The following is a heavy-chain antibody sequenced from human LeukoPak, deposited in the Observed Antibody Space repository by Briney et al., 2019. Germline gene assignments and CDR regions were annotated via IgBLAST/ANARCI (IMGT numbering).Heavy chain of an antibody. CDR1: GYTFTGYY. J-gene: IGHJ4*02. V-gene: IGHV1-2*02. CDR3: ARIGRYCSGGSCDGY. Sequence: ASVKVSCKASGYTFTGYYMHWVRQAPGQGLEWMGWINPNSGGTNYAQKFQGRVTMTRDTSISTAYMELSRLRSDDTAVYYCARIGRYCSGGSCDGYWGQGTLVTVSS. D-gene: IGHD2-15*01. CDR2: INPNSGGT.